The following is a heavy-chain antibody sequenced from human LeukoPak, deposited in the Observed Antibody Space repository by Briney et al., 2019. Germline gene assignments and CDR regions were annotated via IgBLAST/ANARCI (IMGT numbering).Heavy chain of an antibody. D-gene: IGHD5-12*01. CDR2: IWYDESNK. CDR3: ARDLGYSGYDYYYGMDV. V-gene: IGHV3-33*01. J-gene: IGHJ6*04. CDR1: GFTFSSYG. Sequence: PGGSLRLSCAASGFTFSSYGMHWVRQAPGKGLEWVAVIWYDESNKYYADSVKGRFTISRDNSKNTLYLQMNSLRAEDTAVYYCARDLGYSGYDYYYGMDVWGKGTTVTVSS.